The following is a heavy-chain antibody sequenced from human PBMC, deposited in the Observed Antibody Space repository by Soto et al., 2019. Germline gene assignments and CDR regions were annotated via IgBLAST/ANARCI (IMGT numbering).Heavy chain of an antibody. CDR3: ARESVRQQLYDYYYGMDV. CDR1: GFTFSSYG. Sequence: GGSLRLSCAASGFTFSSYGMHWVRQAPGKGLEWVAVIWYDGSNKYYADSVKGRFTISRDNSKNTLYLQMNSLRAEDTAVYYCARESVRQQLYDYYYGMDVWGQGTTVTVSS. D-gene: IGHD6-13*01. V-gene: IGHV3-33*01. CDR2: IWYDGSNK. J-gene: IGHJ6*02.